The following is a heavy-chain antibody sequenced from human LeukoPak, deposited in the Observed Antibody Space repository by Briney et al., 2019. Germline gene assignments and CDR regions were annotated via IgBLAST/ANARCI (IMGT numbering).Heavy chain of an antibody. V-gene: IGHV3-74*01. J-gene: IGHJ6*03. CDR3: IRTLIVATSPYMDV. D-gene: IGHD5-12*01. Sequence: QPGGSLRLSCAASGFTFSSYWMHWVRQAPGKGLVWVSRVNSDGTGTTYADSVEGRFTISRDNAKNTLYLQMHSLRAEDAAIYYCIRTLIVATSPYMDVWGKGTTVTVSS. CDR1: GFTFSSYW. CDR2: VNSDGTGT.